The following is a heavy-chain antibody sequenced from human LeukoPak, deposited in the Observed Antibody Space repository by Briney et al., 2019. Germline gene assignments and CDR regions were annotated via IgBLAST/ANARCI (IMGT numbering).Heavy chain of an antibody. CDR3: ARAGHYYDSSGYHNAEAFDI. J-gene: IGHJ3*02. CDR1: GFTFDDYG. D-gene: IGHD3-22*01. V-gene: IGHV3-20*04. Sequence: PGGSLRLSCAASGFTFDDYGMSWVRQAPGKGLEWVSGINWNGGSTGYADSVKGRFTISRDNAKNSPYLQMNSLRAEDTALYYCARAGHYYDSSGYHNAEAFDIWGQGTMVTVSS. CDR2: INWNGGST.